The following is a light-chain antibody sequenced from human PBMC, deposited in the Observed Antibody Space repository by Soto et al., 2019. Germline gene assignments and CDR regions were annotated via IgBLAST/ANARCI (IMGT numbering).Light chain of an antibody. CDR2: EVS. CDR1: SSDVGSYNR. Sequence: QSVLTQPPSVSGSPGQSVTISCTGTSSDVGSYNRVSWYQQPPGTAPKLMIYEVSNRPSGVPDRFSGSKSGNTASLTISGLQAEDEADYYCSSYTSSSLVVFGGGTQLTVL. V-gene: IGLV2-18*02. J-gene: IGLJ2*01. CDR3: SSYTSSSLVV.